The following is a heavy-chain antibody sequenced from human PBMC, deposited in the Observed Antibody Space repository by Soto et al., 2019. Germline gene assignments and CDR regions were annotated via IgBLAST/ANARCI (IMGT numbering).Heavy chain of an antibody. D-gene: IGHD6-13*01. CDR1: GYSFTTYA. V-gene: IGHV1-3*01. CDR3: ACQQLVPRIFDY. CDR2: INGGNDNT. J-gene: IGHJ4*02. Sequence: QVQVVQSGAEVKKPGASVKVSCKASGYSFTTYAMHWVRQAPGQGLEWMGWINGGNDNTKYSQKFQGRVTITRDTSANTVYMELNSLISEDTAIYYCACQQLVPRIFDYWGQGTLVTVSS.